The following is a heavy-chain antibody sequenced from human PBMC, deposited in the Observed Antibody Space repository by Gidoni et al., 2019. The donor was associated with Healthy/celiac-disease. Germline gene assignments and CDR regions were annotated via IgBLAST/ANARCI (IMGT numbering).Heavy chain of an antibody. CDR3: ARGGYYYDSSGYPDAFDI. V-gene: IGHV4-34*01. CDR2: INHSGST. J-gene: IGHJ3*02. Sequence: PPGKGLEWIGEINHSGSTNYNPSLKSRVTISVDTSKNQFFLKLSSVTAADTAVYYCARGGYYYDSSGYPDAFDIWGQGTMVTVSS. D-gene: IGHD3-22*01.